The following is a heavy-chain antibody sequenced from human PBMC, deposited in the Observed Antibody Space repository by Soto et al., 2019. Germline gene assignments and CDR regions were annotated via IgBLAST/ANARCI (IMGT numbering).Heavy chain of an antibody. CDR2: IGGSGGDT. Sequence: GGSLRLSCAASGFTFSIYAMTWVRQAPGKGLEWVSTIGGSGGDTSYADFVRGQFTISRDNSRNTLYLQMNSLRAEDTAVYYCAKDAPGSGWLSDYWGQGTLVTVSS. J-gene: IGHJ4*02. V-gene: IGHV3-23*01. CDR3: AKDAPGSGWLSDY. CDR1: GFTFSIYA. D-gene: IGHD3-22*01.